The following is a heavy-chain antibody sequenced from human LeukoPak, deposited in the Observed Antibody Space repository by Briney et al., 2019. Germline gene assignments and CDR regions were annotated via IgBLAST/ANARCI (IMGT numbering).Heavy chain of an antibody. V-gene: IGHV1-3*03. CDR1: GYTFTSYA. J-gene: IGHJ5*02. CDR3: AREGYYYDSSGYYLNWFDP. CDR2: INAGNGNT. D-gene: IGHD3-22*01. Sequence: GASVKVSCKASGYTFTSYAMHWVRQAPGQRLEWMGWINAGNGNTKYSQEFQGRVTITRDTSASTAYMELSSLRSEDMAVYYCAREGYYYDSSGYYLNWFDPWGQGTLVTVSS.